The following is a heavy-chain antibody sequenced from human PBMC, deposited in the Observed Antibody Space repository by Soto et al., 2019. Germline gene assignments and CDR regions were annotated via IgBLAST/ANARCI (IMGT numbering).Heavy chain of an antibody. CDR1: VFTFFNYY. CDR3: VRDIARVGDTYYYDY. CDR2: ISSGSSDT. V-gene: IGHV3-11*06. D-gene: IGHD1-26*01. Sequence: LRLSCAASVFTFFNYYMSWVRQAPGKGLEWLSYISSGSSDTNYADSVRRRFTISRDNANNLLYLQLNDMRGDDTAVYYCVRDIARVGDTYYYDYWGQGALVTVSS. J-gene: IGHJ4*02.